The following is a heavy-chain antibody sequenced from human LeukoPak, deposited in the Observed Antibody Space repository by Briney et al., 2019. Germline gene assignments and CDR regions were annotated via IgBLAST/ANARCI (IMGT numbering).Heavy chain of an antibody. Sequence: PSETLSLTSTVTGGSISSDYWSWIRQPPGKGLEWIGYIYYSGSTNYNPSLKSRVTISVDTSKNQFSLTLSSVTAADTAVYYCARGGLPAALTYFHHWGQGTLVTVSS. D-gene: IGHD6-13*01. J-gene: IGHJ1*01. CDR2: IYYSGST. V-gene: IGHV4-59*01. CDR1: GGSISSDY. CDR3: ARGGLPAALTYFHH.